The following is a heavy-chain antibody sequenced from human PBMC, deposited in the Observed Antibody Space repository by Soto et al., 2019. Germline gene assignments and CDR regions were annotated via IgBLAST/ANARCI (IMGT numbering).Heavy chain of an antibody. CDR2: ISTYNGDT. CDR1: GYTFTSYG. Sequence: QAQLVQSGAEVKKPGSSVKVSCKASGYTFTSYGLSWVRQAPGQGLEWMGWISTYNGDTKYAQNLQGRVTMTTDTSTSIAYMELRSLRSDDTAMYYCTSGPSGDYWGQGTLITVSS. CDR3: TSGPSGDY. V-gene: IGHV1-18*01. D-gene: IGHD3-10*01. J-gene: IGHJ4*02.